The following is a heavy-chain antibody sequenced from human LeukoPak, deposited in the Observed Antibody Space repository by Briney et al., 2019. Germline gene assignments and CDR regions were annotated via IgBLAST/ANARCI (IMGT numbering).Heavy chain of an antibody. V-gene: IGHV3-9*01. J-gene: IGHJ6*02. D-gene: IGHD2-2*02. CDR2: ISLNSVKT. Sequence: GGSLRLSCAASGFTFDYYAMHWVRQAPGKGLEWVSGISLNSVKTGYADSVKGRFTISRDNSKNTLYLQMNSLRAEDTAVYYCARDRVPAAIWWDYYYGMDVWGQGTTVTVSS. CDR3: ARDRVPAAIWWDYYYGMDV. CDR1: GFTFDYYA.